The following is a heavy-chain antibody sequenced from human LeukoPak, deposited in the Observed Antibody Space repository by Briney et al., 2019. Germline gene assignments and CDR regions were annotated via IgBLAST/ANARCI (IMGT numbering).Heavy chain of an antibody. CDR3: ATGLPSYSSSWYPGY. CDR1: GFTFNDYT. J-gene: IGHJ4*02. CDR2: ISSSSIYI. V-gene: IGHV3-21*01. Sequence: GGSLRLSCAASGFTFNDYTMNWVRQAPGKGLEWVSSISSSSIYIFYADSLKGRFTISRDNAKNSLYLQMNSLRVEDTAVYYCATGLPSYSSSWYPGYWGQGTLATVSS. D-gene: IGHD6-13*01.